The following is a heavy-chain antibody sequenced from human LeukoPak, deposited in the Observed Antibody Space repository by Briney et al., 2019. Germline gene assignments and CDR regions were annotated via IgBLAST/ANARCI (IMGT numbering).Heavy chain of an antibody. J-gene: IGHJ4*02. CDR1: GFTFSSYS. D-gene: IGHD5-12*01. CDR3: ASYIVAIPDY. Sequence: GGSLRLSCAASGFTFSSYSMNWVRQAPGKGLEWVSYISSSSSTIYYADSVKGRFTISRDNAKNSLYLQMNSLRAEDTAVYYCASYIVAIPDYWGQGTLVTVSS. CDR2: ISSSSSTI. V-gene: IGHV3-48*04.